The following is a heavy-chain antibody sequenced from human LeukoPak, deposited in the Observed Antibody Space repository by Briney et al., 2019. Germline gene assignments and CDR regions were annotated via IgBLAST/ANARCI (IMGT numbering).Heavy chain of an antibody. Sequence: SETLSLTCTVSGGSIRSSNYQWGWIRQPPGKGLEWIGNSYYSGSTYYNPSLKSRVTISIDTSKNQFSLKLSSVTAADTAVYYCARVYSSSNNWFDTWGQGTHVTVSS. D-gene: IGHD6-13*01. CDR2: SYYSGST. CDR1: GGSIRSSNYQ. CDR3: ARVYSSSNNWFDT. V-gene: IGHV4-39*07. J-gene: IGHJ5*02.